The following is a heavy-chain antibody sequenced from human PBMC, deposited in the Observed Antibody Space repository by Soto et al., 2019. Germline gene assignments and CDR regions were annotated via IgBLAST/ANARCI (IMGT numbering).Heavy chain of an antibody. CDR2: ISSSSSTI. V-gene: IGHV3-48*02. J-gene: IGHJ4*02. Sequence: GGSLRLSCAASGFTFSSYSMNWVRQAPGKGLEWVSYISSSSSTIYYADSVKGRFTISRDNAKNSLYLQMNSLRDEDTAVYYCARDLSRITIFGVLPLTTVAFGYWGQGTLVTVSS. D-gene: IGHD3-3*01. CDR1: GFTFSSYS. CDR3: ARDLSRITIFGVLPLTTVAFGY.